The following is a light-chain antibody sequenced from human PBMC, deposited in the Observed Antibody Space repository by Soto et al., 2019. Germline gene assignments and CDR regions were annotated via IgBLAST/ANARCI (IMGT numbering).Light chain of an antibody. V-gene: IGKV3-20*01. CDR1: QSVSSSY. Sequence: EIVLTQSPGTLSLSPGERATLSCRASQSVSSSYLAWYQQKPGQAPRLLIYGASSRATGIPDRFSGSGSATDFTLNISRLEPEDFAVYYCQQYGRAPPYTFGQGTKLEIK. J-gene: IGKJ2*01. CDR2: GAS. CDR3: QQYGRAPPYT.